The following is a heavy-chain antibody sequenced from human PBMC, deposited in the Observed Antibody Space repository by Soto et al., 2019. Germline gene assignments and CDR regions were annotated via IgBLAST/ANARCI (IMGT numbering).Heavy chain of an antibody. J-gene: IGHJ5*01. CDR2: VNPNTGHT. CDR3: ATAYGAGSFDC. V-gene: IGHV1-8*01. Sequence: QVQLVQSGAEVKKPGASVKVSCSGSGYTFRSYDIHWVRQATGQGLECMCWVNPNTGHTGCAQKFQGSVTMTRHMSKSPAYMEVTSLTSGDTVLYYCATAYGAGSFDCWGHGTVVPAS. D-gene: IGHD3-10*01. CDR1: GYTFRSYD.